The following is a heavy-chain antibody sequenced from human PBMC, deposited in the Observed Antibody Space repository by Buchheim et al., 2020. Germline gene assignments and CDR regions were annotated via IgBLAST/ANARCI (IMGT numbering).Heavy chain of an antibody. CDR3: ARGRGFYFPFY. CDR2: INTATGDT. J-gene: IGHJ4*02. CDR1: GYSFTSFD. V-gene: IGHV1-8*01. D-gene: IGHD2/OR15-2a*01. Sequence: QVRLVQSGAEVKKPGASVKVSCKASGYSFTSFDINWVRQATGQGLEWMGGINTATGDTAYAQKFQGRVTQTRDTSITTAYLELGALTSADTAVYYCARGRGFYFPFYWGQGTL.